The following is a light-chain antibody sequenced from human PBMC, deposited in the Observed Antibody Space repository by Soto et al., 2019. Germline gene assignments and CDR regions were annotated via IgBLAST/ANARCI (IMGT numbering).Light chain of an antibody. CDR1: GSDVGAYEY. CDR3: SSYSNTNTLYV. CDR2: EVT. J-gene: IGLJ1*01. Sequence: QSVLTQRASVSGSPGQSITISCTGTGSDVGAYEYVSWYQHHPGKAPKLIIYEVTNRPSGFSARFPGSKSASTASLTISGLQAEDEADYYCSSYSNTNTLYVFGTGTKVTVL. V-gene: IGLV2-14*01.